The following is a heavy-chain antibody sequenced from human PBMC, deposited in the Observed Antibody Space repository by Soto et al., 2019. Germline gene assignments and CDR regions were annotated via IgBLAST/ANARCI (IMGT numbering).Heavy chain of an antibody. Sequence: PSETLSLTCAVSGGSISSSNWWSWVRQPPGKGLEWIGEIYHSGSTNYNPSLKSRVTISVDKSKNQFSLKLSSVTAADTAVYYCARDLGRIVTMSDYWGQGTLVTVSS. CDR1: GGSISSSNW. CDR2: IYHSGST. CDR3: ARDLGRIVTMSDY. J-gene: IGHJ4*02. V-gene: IGHV4-4*02. D-gene: IGHD3-22*01.